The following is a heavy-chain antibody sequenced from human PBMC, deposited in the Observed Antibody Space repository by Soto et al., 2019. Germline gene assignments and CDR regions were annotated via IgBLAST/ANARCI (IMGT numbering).Heavy chain of an antibody. V-gene: IGHV1-18*04. CDR3: ARVGPWVPYYYDSSPYTFENWFDP. Sequence: GESLKISCEGSGYTFTSYWITWVRQAPGQGLEWMGWISAYNGNTNYAQKLQGRVTMTTDTSTSTAYMELRSLRSDDTAVYYCARVGPWVPYYYDSSPYTFENWFDPWGQGTLVTVSS. D-gene: IGHD3-22*01. J-gene: IGHJ5*02. CDR1: GYTFTSYW. CDR2: ISAYNGNT.